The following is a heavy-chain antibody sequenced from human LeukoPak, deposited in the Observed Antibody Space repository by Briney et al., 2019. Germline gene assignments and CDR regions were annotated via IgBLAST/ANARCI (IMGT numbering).Heavy chain of an antibody. Sequence: SGGSLRLSCAASGFTVSAYAMAWVRQAPGKGLEWVAIISNDGSRKYYAHSVEGRFTISRDNSKNTLYLQMDSLRAEDTAVYYCARDRAWNYFDYWGQGTLVTVSS. V-gene: IGHV3-30*03. CDR3: ARDRAWNYFDY. CDR2: ISNDGSRK. CDR1: GFTVSAYA. D-gene: IGHD3-3*01. J-gene: IGHJ4*02.